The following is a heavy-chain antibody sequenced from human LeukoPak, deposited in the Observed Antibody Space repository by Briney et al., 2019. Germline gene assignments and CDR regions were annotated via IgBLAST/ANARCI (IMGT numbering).Heavy chain of an antibody. Sequence: GGSLRLSCAASGFTFDDYGMSWVRQAPGKGLEWVSGISGSGGSTYYADSVKGRFTISRDNSKNTLYLQMNSLRAEDTAVYYCAKDRRYGSGSYLDLWGQGTLVTVSS. CDR1: GFTFDDYG. CDR3: AKDRRYGSGSYLDL. D-gene: IGHD3-10*01. J-gene: IGHJ5*02. V-gene: IGHV3-23*01. CDR2: ISGSGGST.